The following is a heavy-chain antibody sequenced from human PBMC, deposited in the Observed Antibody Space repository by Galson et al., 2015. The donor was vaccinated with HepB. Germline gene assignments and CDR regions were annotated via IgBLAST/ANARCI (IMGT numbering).Heavy chain of an antibody. CDR1: GFTFSSYA. CDR3: AKDELGYCSGGSCPPFDP. V-gene: IGHV3-23*01. J-gene: IGHJ5*02. D-gene: IGHD2-15*01. CDR2: ISGSGGST. Sequence: SLRLSCAASGFTFSSYAMSWVRQAPGKGLEWVSAISGSGGSTYYADSVKGRFTISRDNSKNTLYLQMYSLRAEDTAVYYCAKDELGYCSGGSCPPFDPWGQGTLVTVSS.